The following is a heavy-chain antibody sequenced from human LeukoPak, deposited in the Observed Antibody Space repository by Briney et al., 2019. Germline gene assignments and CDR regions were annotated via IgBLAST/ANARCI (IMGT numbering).Heavy chain of an antibody. CDR3: AREHLAVAGADY. CDR2: ISNTGSII. D-gene: IGHD6-19*01. CDR1: RFTLTEYY. J-gene: IGHJ4*02. V-gene: IGHV3-11*04. Sequence: PGGSLRLSCAASRFTLTEYYMSWSSHAPGKGQEWVSYISNTGSIISYADSVKGRFTISRENAKNSLYLQMNNLRAGDTAVYYCAREHLAVAGADYWGQGTLVTVSS.